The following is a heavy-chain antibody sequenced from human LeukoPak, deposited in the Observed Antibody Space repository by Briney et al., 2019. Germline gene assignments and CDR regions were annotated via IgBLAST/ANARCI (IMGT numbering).Heavy chain of an antibody. J-gene: IGHJ6*03. Sequence: GGSLRLSCAASGFTFSNAWMSWVRQAPGKGLEWVGRIQSKTDGGTTDYAAPVKGRFIISKDDSENTLYLQMNTLKTEDTAVYYCTTCYYDFWSGHLNCNYYYYMDVWGKGTTVTVSS. CDR1: GFTFSNAW. V-gene: IGHV3-15*01. CDR3: TTCYYDFWSGHLNCNYYYYMDV. CDR2: IQSKTDGGTT. D-gene: IGHD3-3*01.